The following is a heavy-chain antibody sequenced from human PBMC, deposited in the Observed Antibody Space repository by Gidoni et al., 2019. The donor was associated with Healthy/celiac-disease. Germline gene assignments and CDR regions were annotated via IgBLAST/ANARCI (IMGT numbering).Heavy chain of an antibody. CDR3: ARDRRYCSSTSCSDYYYGMDV. D-gene: IGHD2-2*01. CDR1: GGSISSGAYY. J-gene: IGHJ6*02. CDR2: IYYSGST. V-gene: IGHV4-31*03. Sequence: QVQLQESGPGLVKPSQTLSLTCTVSGGSISSGAYYWSWIRQHPGKGLEWIGYIYYSGSTYYNPSLKSRVTISVDTSKNQFSLKLSSVTAADTAVYYCARDRRYCSSTSCSDYYYGMDVWGQGTTVTVSS.